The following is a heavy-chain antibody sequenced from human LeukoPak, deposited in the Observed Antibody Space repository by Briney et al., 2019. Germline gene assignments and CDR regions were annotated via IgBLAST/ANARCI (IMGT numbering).Heavy chain of an antibody. CDR1: GFTFSSYT. V-gene: IGHV3-21*04. CDR2: ISSTSTYI. D-gene: IGHD4-17*01. CDR3: ARGDYGDYSRIDY. J-gene: IGHJ4*02. Sequence: GGSLRLSCAASGFTFSSYTMKWVRQAPGKGLEWVSYISSTSTYIRYADSVKGRFTISRDNAQNSLSLQMNSLRAEDTAVYYCARGDYGDYSRIDYWGQGTLVTVSS.